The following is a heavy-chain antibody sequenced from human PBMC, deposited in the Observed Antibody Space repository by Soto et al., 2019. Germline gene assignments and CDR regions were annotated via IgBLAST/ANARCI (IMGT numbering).Heavy chain of an antibody. V-gene: IGHV4-59*08. D-gene: IGHD2-2*01. CDR1: GGSISSYY. CDR3: ARRKQDIVVVPAAMPNEYYYYYYMDV. CDR2: IYYSGST. Sequence: SKTLSLTCTVSGGSISSYYWSWIRQPPGKGLEWIGYIYYSGSTNYNPSLKSRVTISVDTPKNQFSVKLSSVTAADTAVYYCARRKQDIVVVPAAMPNEYYYYYYMDVWGKGTTVTVSS. J-gene: IGHJ6*03.